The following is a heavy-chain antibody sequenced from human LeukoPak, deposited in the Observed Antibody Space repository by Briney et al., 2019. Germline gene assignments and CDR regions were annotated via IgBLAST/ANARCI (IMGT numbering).Heavy chain of an antibody. D-gene: IGHD3-22*01. V-gene: IGHV4-39*07. J-gene: IGHJ4*02. CDR3: ARQDYDSSGYYIAPNGFDY. CDR1: GGSISSSSYY. Sequence: PSETLSLTCTVSGGSISSSSYYWGWIRQPPGKGLEWIGSIYYSGSTNYNPSLKSRVTISVDTSKNQFSLKLSSVTAADTAVYYCARQDYDSSGYYIAPNGFDYWGQGTLVTVSS. CDR2: IYYSGST.